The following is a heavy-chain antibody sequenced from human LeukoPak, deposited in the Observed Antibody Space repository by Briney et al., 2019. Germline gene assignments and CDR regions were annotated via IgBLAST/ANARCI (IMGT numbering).Heavy chain of an antibody. Sequence: GGSLRLSCAASGFTFSSYWMNWVRQAPGKGLEWVANIKTNGREKYYVDSVKGRFTISRDNAKNSLYLQMNSLRAEDTAVYYCTKDAYLGSNWLDPWGQGTLVTVSS. J-gene: IGHJ5*02. CDR3: TKDAYLGSNWLDP. CDR2: IKTNGREK. V-gene: IGHV3-7*03. D-gene: IGHD2/OR15-2a*01. CDR1: GFTFSSYW.